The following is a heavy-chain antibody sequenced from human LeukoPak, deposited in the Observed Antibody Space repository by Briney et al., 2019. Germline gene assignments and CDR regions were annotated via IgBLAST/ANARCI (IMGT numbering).Heavy chain of an antibody. Sequence: GESLKISCKGSGYSFTSYWIGWVRQMPGKGLEWMGIIYPGDSDTRYSPSFQGQVTISADKSISTAYLQWSSLKASDTAMYYCARLTLLYCSSTSCEYYFDYWGQGTLVTVPS. CDR2: IYPGDSDT. CDR1: GYSFTSYW. CDR3: ARLTLLYCSSTSCEYYFDY. D-gene: IGHD2-2*01. J-gene: IGHJ4*02. V-gene: IGHV5-51*01.